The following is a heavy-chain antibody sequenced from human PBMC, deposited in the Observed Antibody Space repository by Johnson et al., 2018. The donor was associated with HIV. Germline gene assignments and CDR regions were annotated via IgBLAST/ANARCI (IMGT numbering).Heavy chain of an antibody. D-gene: IGHD6-19*01. CDR2: IKQDGSEK. V-gene: IGHV3-7*01. Sequence: VQLVESGGGVVQPGRSLRLSCAASGFTFSSYAMHWVRQAPGKWLEWVANIKQDGSEKYYVDSVKGRFSISRDNAKNSLYLQMNSLTAEDTAVYYCARAVPPPLGSSGWIDTFDIWGQGTMVTVSS. CDR3: ARAVPPPLGSSGWIDTFDI. J-gene: IGHJ3*02. CDR1: GFTFSSYA.